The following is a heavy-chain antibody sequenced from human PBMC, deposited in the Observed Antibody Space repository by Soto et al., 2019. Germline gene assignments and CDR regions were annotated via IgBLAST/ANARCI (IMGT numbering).Heavy chain of an antibody. CDR3: AREVDTAMVIGY. J-gene: IGHJ4*02. CDR1: GYTFTSYY. V-gene: IGHV1-46*01. D-gene: IGHD5-18*01. CDR2: INPSGGST. Sequence: XSVKVSCKSSGYTFTSYYMNLVRQAPGQGLEWMGIINPSGGSTSYAQKFQGRVTMTRDTSTSTVYMELSSMRSEDTAVYYCAREVDTAMVIGYWGQGTLVTVSS.